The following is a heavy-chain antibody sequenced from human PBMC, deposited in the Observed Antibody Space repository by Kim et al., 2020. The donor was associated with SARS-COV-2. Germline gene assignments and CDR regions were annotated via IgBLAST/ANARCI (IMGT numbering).Heavy chain of an antibody. V-gene: IGHV4-39*07. Sequence: GSTYYDPTLTSRVTISVDASKSQFSLKLSSVSAAGKAVYYCARGIAQNDYWGQGTLVTVSS. J-gene: IGHJ4*02. CDR2: GST. CDR3: ARGIAQNDY. D-gene: IGHD2-21*01.